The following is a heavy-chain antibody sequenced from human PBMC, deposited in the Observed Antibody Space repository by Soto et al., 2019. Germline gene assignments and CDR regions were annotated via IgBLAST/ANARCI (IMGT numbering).Heavy chain of an antibody. D-gene: IGHD6-6*01. CDR2: IIPIFGTA. V-gene: IGHV1-69*13. Sequence: SVKVSCKASGGTFSSYAISWVRQAPGQGLEWMGGIIPIFGTANYAQKFQGRVTITADESTSTAYMELSSLRSEDTAVYYCARDRGRGYGSSSIYYYYYYGMDVWGQGTTVTVSS. CDR3: ARDRGRGYGSSSIYYYYYYGMDV. CDR1: GGTFSSYA. J-gene: IGHJ6*02.